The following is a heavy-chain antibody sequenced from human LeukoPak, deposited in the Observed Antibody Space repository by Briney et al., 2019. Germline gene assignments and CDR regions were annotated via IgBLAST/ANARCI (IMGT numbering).Heavy chain of an antibody. J-gene: IGHJ4*02. Sequence: GGSLRLSCVGSGFTFRSHAMSWVRQAPEKGLEFVSGIYENGGTTYYADSVKGRFTISRDNSKSTLYLQMNSLRAEDTAVYYCAQRIAVRPFPFDNWGQGTLVTVSS. V-gene: IGHV3-23*01. D-gene: IGHD6-6*01. CDR3: AQRIAVRPFPFDN. CDR1: GFTFRSHA. CDR2: IYENGGTT.